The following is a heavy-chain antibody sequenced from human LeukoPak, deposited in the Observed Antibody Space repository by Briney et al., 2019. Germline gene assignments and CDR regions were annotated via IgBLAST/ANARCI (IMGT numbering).Heavy chain of an antibody. J-gene: IGHJ4*02. CDR3: ARSFSGCYFFEY. CDR1: GDSISSGRYY. V-gene: IGHV4-61*02. CDR2: IYTSGKT. D-gene: IGHD1-26*01. Sequence: PSETLSLTCTVSGDSISSGRYYWSWVRQPAGKELEWIGRIYTSGKTDYNPYTPSLKSRVTVSLDTSKNKLSLFLTSVTAADTAMYYCARSFSGCYFFEYWGQGTLVTVSS.